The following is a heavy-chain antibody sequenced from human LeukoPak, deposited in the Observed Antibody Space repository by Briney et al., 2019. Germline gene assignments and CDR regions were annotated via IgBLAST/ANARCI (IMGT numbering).Heavy chain of an antibody. CDR2: ISGSGGST. V-gene: IGHV3-23*01. J-gene: IGHJ4*02. CDR1: GFTFSSYA. CDR3: AKGARITIFGVVISSPSGEV. D-gene: IGHD3-3*01. Sequence: GGSLRLSCAASGFTFSSYAMSWVRQAPGKGLEWVSAISGSGGSTYYADSVKGRFTISRDNSKNTLYLQMNSLRAEDTAVYYCAKGARITIFGVVISSPSGEVWGQGTLVTVSS.